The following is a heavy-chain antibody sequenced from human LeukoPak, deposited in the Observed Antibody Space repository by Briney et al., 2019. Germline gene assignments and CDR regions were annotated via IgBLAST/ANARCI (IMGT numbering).Heavy chain of an antibody. J-gene: IGHJ4*02. V-gene: IGHV3-23*01. CDR2: ITGSDGSS. CDR1: GFTFTNYA. D-gene: IGHD3-9*01. CDR3: AKWVDYDILTGYYVPDY. Sequence: GTSLRLSCVASGFTFTNYAMSWVRQAPGKGLEWVSAITGSDGSSYYADSVKGRFTISRDNSKNTLYLQVNSLRAEDTAVYYCAKWVDYDILTGYYVPDYWGQGTLVTVSS.